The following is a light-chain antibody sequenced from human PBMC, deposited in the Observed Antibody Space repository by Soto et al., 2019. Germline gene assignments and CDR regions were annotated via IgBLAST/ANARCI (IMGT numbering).Light chain of an antibody. Sequence: DIQMTQYPSSLSASVGDRVTITCRASQSINSNLNWYQHKPGKAPKLLIYAASILQNGVPSRFRGGGSETEFTLSINSLQPEDFGTYYCLQSVTTASITFGQGPRL. CDR1: QSINSN. V-gene: IGKV1-39*01. J-gene: IGKJ5*01. CDR2: AAS. CDR3: LQSVTTASIT.